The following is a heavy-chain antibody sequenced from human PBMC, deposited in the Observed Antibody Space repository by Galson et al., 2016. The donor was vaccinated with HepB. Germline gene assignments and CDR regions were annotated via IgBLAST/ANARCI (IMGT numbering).Heavy chain of an antibody. J-gene: IGHJ4*02. D-gene: IGHD3-22*01. V-gene: IGHV3-30*03. CDR2: ISFDGKSK. CDR3: ARKFGNSGYADY. CDR1: GYLFSAHG. Sequence: SLRLSCAVSGYLFSAHGMHWVRQAPGKGLEWVAIISFDGKSKNYVDYVKGRFTISRDNSKNTLYLEMNSLRAEDTAVYYCARKFGNSGYADYWSQGTLVTVSS.